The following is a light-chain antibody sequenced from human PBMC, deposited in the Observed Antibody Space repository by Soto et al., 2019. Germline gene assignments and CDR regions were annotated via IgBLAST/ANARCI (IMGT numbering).Light chain of an antibody. Sequence: QAVVTQEPSLTVSPGGTVTLTCGSSTGAVTSGHYPYWFQQKPGQAPRTLIYDTSNKHSWTPARFSGSLLGGKAALTLSGAQPEDEAEYYCLLSYSGALGDVVFGGGTKPTVL. CDR2: DTS. CDR3: LLSYSGALGDVV. V-gene: IGLV7-46*01. J-gene: IGLJ2*01. CDR1: TGAVTSGHY.